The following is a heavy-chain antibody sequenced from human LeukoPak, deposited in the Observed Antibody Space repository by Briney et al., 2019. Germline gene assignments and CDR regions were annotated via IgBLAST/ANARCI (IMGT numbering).Heavy chain of an antibody. V-gene: IGHV4-59*01. J-gene: IGHJ4*02. CDR2: IYSSGGT. D-gene: IGHD3-3*01. CDR3: ARDGSTMGYYPYFDY. CDR1: GGSISSYY. Sequence: SETLSLTCTVSGGSISSYYWSWIRQPPGKGLEWIGYIYSSGGTNYNPSLKSRVTISVDTSKNQFSLKLRSVTAADTAVYYCARDGSTMGYYPYFDYWGQGTLVTVSS.